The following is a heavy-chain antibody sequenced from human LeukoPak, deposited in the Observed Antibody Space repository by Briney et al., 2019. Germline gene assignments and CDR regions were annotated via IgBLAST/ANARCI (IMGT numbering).Heavy chain of an antibody. Sequence: SETLSLTCTVSGGSISSSSYYWGWIRQPPGKGLEWIGYIYYSGSTNYNPSLKSRVTISVDTSKNQFSLKLSSVTAADTAVYYCARDKSNVRNYYYMDVWGKGTTVTVSS. CDR1: GGSISSSSYY. CDR2: IYYSGST. V-gene: IGHV4-61*01. J-gene: IGHJ6*03. CDR3: ARDKSNVRNYYYMDV.